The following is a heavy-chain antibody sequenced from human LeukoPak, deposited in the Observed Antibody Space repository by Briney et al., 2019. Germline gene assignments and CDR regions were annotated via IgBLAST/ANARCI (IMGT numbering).Heavy chain of an antibody. CDR2: INSDGSST. D-gene: IGHD3-22*01. CDR3: AKRGSGYYEFDY. Sequence: GGSLRLSCAASGFTFSSYWMHWVRQAPGKGLVWVSRINSDGSSTSYADSVKGRFTISRDNAKNTLYLQMNSLRAEDTAVYYCAKRGSGYYEFDYWGQGTLVIVSS. CDR1: GFTFSSYW. J-gene: IGHJ4*02. V-gene: IGHV3-74*01.